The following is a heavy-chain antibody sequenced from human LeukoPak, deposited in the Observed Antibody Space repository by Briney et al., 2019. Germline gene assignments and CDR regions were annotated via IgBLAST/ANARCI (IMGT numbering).Heavy chain of an antibody. D-gene: IGHD3-3*01. V-gene: IGHV4-4*02. CDR2: VHLDGRT. CDR3: AREGGFYRPLDY. CDR1: GGSISSSNW. Sequence: SETLSLTCAVSGGSISSSNWWSWVRQPPGKGLEWIGEVHLDGRTNYNPSLESRLTMSVDVSENQVSLKLTSVTAADTAVYYCAREGGFYRPLDYSGQGTLVTVSS. J-gene: IGHJ4*02.